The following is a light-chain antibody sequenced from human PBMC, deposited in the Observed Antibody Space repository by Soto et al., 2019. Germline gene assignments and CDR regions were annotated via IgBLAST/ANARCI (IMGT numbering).Light chain of an antibody. CDR3: SSYVTDSTYV. CDR2: EVS. Sequence: QSALTQPASVSGSPGQSITISCTGTSSDVGGYNYVSWYQHHPGKAPKLMIYEVSNRPSGVSYRFSGSKSGNTASLTISGLQAEDEADYYCSSYVTDSTYVFGTGTKVTV. J-gene: IGLJ1*01. V-gene: IGLV2-14*01. CDR1: SSDVGGYNY.